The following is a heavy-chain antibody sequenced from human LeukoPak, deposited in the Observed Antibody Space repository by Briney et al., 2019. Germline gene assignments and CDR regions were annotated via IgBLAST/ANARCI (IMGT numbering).Heavy chain of an antibody. CDR3: ARDYTS. CDR2: ITHSGSA. D-gene: IGHD4-11*01. Sequence: SETLSLTCAVYGGSFSGYYWSWIRQPPGKGLEWIGEITHSGSANYNSSLKSRVTISVDTSKNQFSLKLNSVTAADTAVYYCARDYTSWGQGTMVTVSS. CDR1: GGSFSGYY. V-gene: IGHV4-34*01. J-gene: IGHJ3*01.